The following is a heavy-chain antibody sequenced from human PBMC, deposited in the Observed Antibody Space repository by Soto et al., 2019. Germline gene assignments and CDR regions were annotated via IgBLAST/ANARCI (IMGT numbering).Heavy chain of an antibody. D-gene: IGHD1-1*01. CDR3: AANWNFGLNF. V-gene: IGHV3-11*03. Sequence: PGGSLRLSCVASGFDFSDFHISWVRRAPGKGLEWISYISSSLGHTDYAESVKGRFTISRDNAKSSVFLEMSDLRSDDTAVYYCAANWNFGLNFWGQGTLVTVPQ. CDR1: GFDFSDFH. CDR2: ISSSLGHT. J-gene: IGHJ4*02.